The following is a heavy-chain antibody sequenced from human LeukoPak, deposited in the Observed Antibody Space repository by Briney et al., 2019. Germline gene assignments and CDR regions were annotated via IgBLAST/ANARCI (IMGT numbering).Heavy chain of an antibody. CDR3: AKGYSGYDWGTDWFDS. V-gene: IGHV3-23*01. J-gene: IGHJ5*01. CDR1: GFTFSSYA. D-gene: IGHD5-12*01. Sequence: PGGSLRLSCAASGFTFSSYAMSWVRQAPGKGLEWVSAISGSGGSTYYADSVKGRFTISRDNSKNTLYLQMNSLRAEDTAVYYCAKGYSGYDWGTDWFDSWGQGTLVTVSS. CDR2: ISGSGGST.